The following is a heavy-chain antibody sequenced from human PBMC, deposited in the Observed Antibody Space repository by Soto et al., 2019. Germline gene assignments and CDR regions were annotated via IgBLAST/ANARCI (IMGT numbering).Heavy chain of an antibody. Sequence: GGSLRLSCAASGFTVSSNYMSWVRQAPGKGLEWVSVIYSGGSTYYADSVKGRFTISRDNSKNTLYLQMNSLRAEDTAVYYCAKIYSGYDAWIDYWGQGTLVTVSS. V-gene: IGHV3-66*01. CDR3: AKIYSGYDAWIDY. CDR1: GFTVSSNY. D-gene: IGHD5-12*01. CDR2: IYSGGST. J-gene: IGHJ4*02.